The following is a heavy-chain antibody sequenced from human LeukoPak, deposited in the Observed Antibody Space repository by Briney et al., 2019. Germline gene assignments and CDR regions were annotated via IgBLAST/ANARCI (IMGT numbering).Heavy chain of an antibody. CDR1: GFTFSSYA. CDR3: ARTYYDILTGYNPYFDY. Sequence: GGSLRLSCAASGFTFSSYAMSWVRQAPGKGLEWVSAISGSGGSTYYADSVKGRFTISRDNSKNSLYLQMNSLRAEDTAVYYCARTYYDILTGYNPYFDYWGQGTLVTVSS. CDR2: ISGSGGST. D-gene: IGHD3-9*01. V-gene: IGHV3-23*01. J-gene: IGHJ4*02.